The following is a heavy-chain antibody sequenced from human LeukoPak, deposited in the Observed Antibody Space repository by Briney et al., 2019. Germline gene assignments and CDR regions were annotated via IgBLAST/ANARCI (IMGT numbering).Heavy chain of an antibody. J-gene: IGHJ4*02. CDR2: IFYSGST. CDR1: GGSISSSSYY. Sequence: SETLSLTCTVSGGSISSSSYYWSWIRQPPGKGLEWIGYIFYSGSTNYNPSLKSRVTISVDTSKNQFSLKLSSVTAADTAVYYCARLISGIGGKGGIFDYWGQRTLVTVSS. CDR3: ARLISGIGGKGGIFDY. V-gene: IGHV4-61*01. D-gene: IGHD1-14*01.